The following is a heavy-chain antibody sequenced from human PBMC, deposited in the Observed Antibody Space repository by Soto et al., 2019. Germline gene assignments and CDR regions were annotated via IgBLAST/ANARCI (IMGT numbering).Heavy chain of an antibody. D-gene: IGHD3-16*01. Sequence: EVQLVESGGGLVQTGGSLRLHCAASGFTFCTYWMTWVRQPPGKGLEWVASIYQGGSEKYAVYAVRGRFTISRDKAKNTLYLQMNSLRAEDTAVYYCVCGGNFFVDGGQGTLVTVAP. J-gene: IGHJ4*02. CDR2: IYQGGSEK. CDR1: GFTFCTYW. CDR3: VCGGNFFVD. V-gene: IGHV3-7*01.